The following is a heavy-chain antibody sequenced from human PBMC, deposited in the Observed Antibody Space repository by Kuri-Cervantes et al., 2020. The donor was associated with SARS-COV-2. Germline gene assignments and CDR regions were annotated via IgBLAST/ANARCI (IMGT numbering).Heavy chain of an antibody. CDR2: ISGSGGST. CDR1: GFTFSSYA. D-gene: IGHD6-19*01. CDR3: AKTVAGTGIDY. V-gene: IGHV3-23*01. J-gene: IGHJ4*02. Sequence: GESLKISCAASGFTFSSYAMGWVRQAPGKGLEWVSAISGSGGSTYYADSVKGRFTISRDNSKNTLYLQMNSLRAEDTAVYYCAKTVAGTGIDYWGQGTLVTVSS.